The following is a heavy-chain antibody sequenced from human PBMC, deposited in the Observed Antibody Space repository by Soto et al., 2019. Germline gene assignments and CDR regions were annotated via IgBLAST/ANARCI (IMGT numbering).Heavy chain of an antibody. CDR2: ISGSGGTT. D-gene: IGHD4-17*01. V-gene: IGHV3-23*01. CDR1: GFTFSSYA. J-gene: IGHJ6*02. CDR3: AKDQLTTDCYYYSGMDV. Sequence: PGGSLRLSCAASGFTFSSYAMSWVRQAPGKGLEWVSAISGSGGTTYYADSVKGRFTISRDNSKNTLYLQMNTLRAEDTAVYYCAKDQLTTDCYYYSGMDVWGQGTTVTVSS.